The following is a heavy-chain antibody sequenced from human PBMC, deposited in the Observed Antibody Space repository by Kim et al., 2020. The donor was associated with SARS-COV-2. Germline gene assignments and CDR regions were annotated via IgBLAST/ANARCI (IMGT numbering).Heavy chain of an antibody. J-gene: IGHJ3*02. CDR2: ISGSGGST. CDR3: AKDRPDFFARITMVRGVENDAFDI. Sequence: GGSLRLSCAASGFTFSSYAMSWVRQAPGKGLEWVSAISGSGGSTYYADSVKVRFTISRDNSKNTLYLQMNSLRAEDTAVYYCAKDRPDFFARITMVRGVENDAFDIWGQGTMVTVSS. CDR1: GFTFSSYA. V-gene: IGHV3-23*01. D-gene: IGHD3-10*01.